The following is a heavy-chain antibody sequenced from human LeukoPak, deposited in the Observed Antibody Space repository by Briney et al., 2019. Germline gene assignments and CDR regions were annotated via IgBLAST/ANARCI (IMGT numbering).Heavy chain of an antibody. J-gene: IGHJ4*02. CDR1: GFTFRSYG. D-gene: IGHD2-2*01. Sequence: PGGSLRLSCAASGFTFRSYGMHWVRQAPGKGLEWVAFIRDDGSNKYYADSVKGRFTISRDNSKNTLYLQMNSLRAEDTAVYYCARLDPGDVVVPAATRAIGYWGQGTLVTVSS. CDR2: IRDDGSNK. CDR3: ARLDPGDVVVPAATRAIGY. V-gene: IGHV3-30*02.